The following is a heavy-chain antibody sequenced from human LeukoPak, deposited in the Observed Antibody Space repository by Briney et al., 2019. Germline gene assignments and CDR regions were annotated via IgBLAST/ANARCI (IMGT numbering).Heavy chain of an antibody. J-gene: IGHJ5*02. CDR1: GGSISSYY. CDR2: IYYSGST. CDR3: ARDRDYYGSGSYYVGWFEP. V-gene: IGHV4-59*01. Sequence: PSETLSLTCTVSGGSISSYYWSWIRQPPGKGLEGIGYIYYSGSTNYNPSLKSRVTISVDTSKNQFSLKLSSVTAADTAVYYCARDRDYYGSGSYYVGWFEPWGQGTLVTVSS. D-gene: IGHD3-10*01.